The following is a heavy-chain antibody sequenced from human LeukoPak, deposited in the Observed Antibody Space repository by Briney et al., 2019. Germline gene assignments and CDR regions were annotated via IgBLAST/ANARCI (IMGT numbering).Heavy chain of an antibody. V-gene: IGHV1-2*02. CDR2: INPNSGGT. CDR1: GYTFTGYY. Sequence: GASVKVSCKASGYTFTGYYMHWVRQAPGQGLEWMGWINPNSGGTNYAQNFQGRVTMTRDTSISTAYMELSRLRSDDTAVYYCARDIVVVPAAMANWFDPWGQGTLVTVSS. J-gene: IGHJ5*02. D-gene: IGHD2-2*01. CDR3: ARDIVVVPAAMANWFDP.